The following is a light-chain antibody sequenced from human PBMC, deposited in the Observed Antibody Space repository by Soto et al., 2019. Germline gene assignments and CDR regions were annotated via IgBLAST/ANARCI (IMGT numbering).Light chain of an antibody. CDR3: CSYAGSSTFYVV. J-gene: IGLJ2*01. V-gene: IGLV2-23*03. Sequence: QPASVSGSPGQSITISCTGTSSDIGTYKYVSWFQHHPGKAPKLIIFEGSKRPSGVSNRFSGSKSGNTASLTISGLQAEDEADYYCCSYAGSSTFYVVFGGGTKLTVL. CDR2: EGS. CDR1: SSDIGTYKY.